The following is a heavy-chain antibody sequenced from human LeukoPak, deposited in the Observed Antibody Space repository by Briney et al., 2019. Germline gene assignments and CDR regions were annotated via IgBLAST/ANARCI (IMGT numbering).Heavy chain of an antibody. V-gene: IGHV4-34*01. CDR2: INHSGST. J-gene: IGHJ6*02. D-gene: IGHD2-2*02. CDR1: GGSFSGYY. Sequence: PSETLSLTCAVYGGSFSGYYWSWIRQPPGKGLEWIGEINHSGSTNYNPSLKSRVTISVDTSKNQFSLKLSSVTAADTAVYYCAIGYCSSTSCYRAPPDYYYGMDVWGQGTTVTVSS. CDR3: AIGYCSSTSCYRAPPDYYYGMDV.